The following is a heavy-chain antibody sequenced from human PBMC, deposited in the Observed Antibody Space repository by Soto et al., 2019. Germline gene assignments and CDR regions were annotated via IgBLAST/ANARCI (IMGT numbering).Heavy chain of an antibody. V-gene: IGHV1-18*01. Sequence: GASVKVSCKASGYTFTSYGISWVRQAPGQGLEWMGWISAYNGNTNYAQKLQGRVTMTTDTSTSTAYMELRSLRSDDTAVYYCARDPVVVVVKAARTWTYYYYGMDVWAQGKTVNVS. J-gene: IGHJ6*02. CDR1: GYTFTSYG. D-gene: IGHD2-2*01. CDR3: ARDPVVVVVKAARTWTYYYYGMDV. CDR2: ISAYNGNT.